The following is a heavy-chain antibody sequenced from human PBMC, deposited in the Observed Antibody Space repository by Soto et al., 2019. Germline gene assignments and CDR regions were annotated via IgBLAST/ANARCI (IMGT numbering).Heavy chain of an antibody. CDR3: ARDLLVWSSGDYYYGMDV. V-gene: IGHV4-59*01. CDR2: IYYSGST. J-gene: IGHJ6*02. Sequence: KSSETLSLTCTVSGGSISSYYWSWIRQPPGKGLEWIGYIYYSGSTNYNPSLKSRVTISVDTSKNQFSLKLSSVTAADTAVYYCARDLLVWSSGDYYYGMDVSGPGTTGTVS. D-gene: IGHD3-16*01. CDR1: GGSISSYY.